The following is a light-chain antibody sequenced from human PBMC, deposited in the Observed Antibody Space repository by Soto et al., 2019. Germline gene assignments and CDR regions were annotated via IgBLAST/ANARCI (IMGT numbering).Light chain of an antibody. CDR3: CSYAGSYTYV. Sequence: QSVLTQPRSVSGSPGQSVTISCTGTSSDVGNYNYVSWYQQHPGKAPKLMIYDVSKRPSGVPDRFSGSKSGNTASLTISGLRAEDEAEYYCCSYAGSYTYVFGTGTKLTVL. J-gene: IGLJ1*01. V-gene: IGLV2-11*01. CDR1: SSDVGNYNY. CDR2: DVS.